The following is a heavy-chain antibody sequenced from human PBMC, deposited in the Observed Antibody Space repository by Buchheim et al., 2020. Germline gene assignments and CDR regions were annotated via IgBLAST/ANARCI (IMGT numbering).Heavy chain of an antibody. D-gene: IGHD5-12*01. Sequence: EVQVVESGGGLVQPGESLRLSCTASGFTFSRYWMSWARQAPGKGLEWLANITGDGSETPYVDSVKGRYTLSRDNAKNSLYLQMNSLRVEDTAVYYCTSGGYLDVWGKGTT. J-gene: IGHJ6*03. CDR2: ITGDGSET. CDR1: GFTFSRYW. CDR3: TSGGYLDV. V-gene: IGHV3-7*02.